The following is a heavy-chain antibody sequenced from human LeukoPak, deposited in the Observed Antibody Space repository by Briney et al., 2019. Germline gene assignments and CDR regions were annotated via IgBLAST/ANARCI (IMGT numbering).Heavy chain of an antibody. CDR3: ARSGGVAAAGPFDY. CDR2: IYYSGST. J-gene: IGHJ4*02. CDR1: GGSISSSSYY. D-gene: IGHD6-13*01. V-gene: IGHV4-39*06. Sequence: SETLSLTCTVSGGSISSSSYYWGWIRQPPGKGLEWVGSIYYSGSTNYNPSLKSRVTISVDTSKNQFTLKLSSVTAADTAVYYCARSGGVAAAGPFDYWGQGTLVTVSS.